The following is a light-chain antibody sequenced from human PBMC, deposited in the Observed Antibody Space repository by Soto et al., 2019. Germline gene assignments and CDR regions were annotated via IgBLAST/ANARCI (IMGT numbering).Light chain of an antibody. CDR1: NRDVGGFNS. V-gene: IGLV2-14*01. CDR3: SSYTGGATWV. Sequence: QSALTQPASVSGSPGQSITISCTGTNRDVGGFNSVSWFKQHPGKAPKLMIYGVSSRPSGVSDRYSGSKSDNTASLTISGLQAEDEAYYYCSSYTGGATWVFGGGTQLTVL. CDR2: GVS. J-gene: IGLJ3*02.